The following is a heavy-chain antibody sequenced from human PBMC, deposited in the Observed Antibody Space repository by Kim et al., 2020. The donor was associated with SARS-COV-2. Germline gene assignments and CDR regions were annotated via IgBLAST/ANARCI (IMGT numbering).Heavy chain of an antibody. CDR1: GDSVSSNSAA. Sequence: SQTLSLTCAISGDSVSSNSAAWNWIRQSPSRGLEWLGRTYYRSKWYNDYAVSVKSRITINPDTSKNQFSLQLNSVTPEDTAVYYCARNKMGALQQLVRGGSWFDPWGQGTLVTVSS. CDR3: ARNKMGALQQLVRGGSWFDP. J-gene: IGHJ5*02. V-gene: IGHV6-1*01. CDR2: TYYRSKWYN. D-gene: IGHD6-13*01.